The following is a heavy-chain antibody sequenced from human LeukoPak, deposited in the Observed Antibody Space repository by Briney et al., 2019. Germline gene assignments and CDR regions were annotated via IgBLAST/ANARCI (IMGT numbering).Heavy chain of an antibody. CDR3: ARERGRGLARPLDY. V-gene: IGHV3-33*01. CDR2: IWYDGSNK. J-gene: IGHJ4*02. D-gene: IGHD6-6*01. Sequence: GGSLRLSCAASGFTFSSYGMHWVRQAPGKGLEWVAVIWYDGSNKYYADSVKGRFTISRDNSKNTLYLQMNSLRAEDTAVYYCARERGRGLARPLDYWGQGTLVTVSS. CDR1: GFTFSSYG.